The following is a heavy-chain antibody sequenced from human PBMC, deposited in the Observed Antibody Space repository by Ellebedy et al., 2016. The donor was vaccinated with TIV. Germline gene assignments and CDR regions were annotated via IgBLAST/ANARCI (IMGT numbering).Heavy chain of an antibody. CDR1: GFSFSNYN. J-gene: IGHJ4*02. D-gene: IGHD2-15*01. CDR3: LRGWSTPDS. Sequence: PGGSLRLSCVASGFSFSNYNMNWVRQSPGKGLEWVSSIRSPGSDKYYAESVKVRFTISRDNAQDTLFLQMNSLKAEDTAVYFCLRGWSTPDSWGQGTLVIVSS. CDR2: IRSPGSDK. V-gene: IGHV3-21*06.